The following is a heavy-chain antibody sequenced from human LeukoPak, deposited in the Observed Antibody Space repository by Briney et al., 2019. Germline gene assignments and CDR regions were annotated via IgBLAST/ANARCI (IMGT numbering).Heavy chain of an antibody. V-gene: IGHV1-69*06. D-gene: IGHD2-15*01. CDR3: ARGRYCSGGSCYSGVVDQNYYYYYYLDV. J-gene: IGHJ6*03. CDR1: GGTFSSYA. Sequence: GASVKVSCKASGGTFSSYAISGVRQAPGQGLEWMGGIIPIFGTANYAQKFQGRVTITADKSTSTAYMELSSLRSEDTAVYYCARGRYCSGGSCYSGVVDQNYYYYYYLDVWGKGTTVTISS. CDR2: IIPIFGTA.